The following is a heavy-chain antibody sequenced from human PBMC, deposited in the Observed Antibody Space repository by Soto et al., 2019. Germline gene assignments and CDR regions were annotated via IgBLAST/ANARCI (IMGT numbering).Heavy chain of an antibody. J-gene: IGHJ4*02. D-gene: IGHD3-10*01. CDR3: ARHFIAVVIKGWGY. CDR2: TYYNGNA. Sequence: ETLSLTCTVAGGSVSSSSYYWGWIRQPPGKGLEWIGTTYYNGNAYYNPSLRSRVSMSVDTSKNQFSLKLISVTAADTAVYYCARHFIAVVIKGWGYWGQGKLVTVPS. CDR1: GGSVSSSSYY. V-gene: IGHV4-39*01.